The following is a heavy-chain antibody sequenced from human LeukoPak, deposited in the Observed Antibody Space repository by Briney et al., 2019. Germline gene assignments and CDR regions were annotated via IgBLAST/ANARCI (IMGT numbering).Heavy chain of an antibody. Sequence: PSETLSLTCTVSGGSISSYYWSWIRQPPGKGLEWIGYIYYSGSTNYNPSLKSRVTISVHTSKNQFSLKLSSVTAADTAVYYCARARGSGYLDAFDIWGQGTMVTVSS. CDR2: IYYSGST. V-gene: IGHV4-59*01. CDR1: GGSISSYY. D-gene: IGHD3-22*01. J-gene: IGHJ3*02. CDR3: ARARGSGYLDAFDI.